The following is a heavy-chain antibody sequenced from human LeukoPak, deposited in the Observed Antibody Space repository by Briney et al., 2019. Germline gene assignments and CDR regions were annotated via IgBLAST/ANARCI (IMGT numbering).Heavy chain of an antibody. Sequence: GASVRVSCKASGYTFTSYDINWVRQATGQGLEWMGWMNPNSGNTGYAQKFQGRVTMTRNTSISTAYMELSSLRSEDTAVYYCARGFRIAAAGTSDFDYRGQGTLVTVSS. J-gene: IGHJ4*02. CDR3: ARGFRIAAAGTSDFDY. V-gene: IGHV1-8*01. D-gene: IGHD6-13*01. CDR1: GYTFTSYD. CDR2: MNPNSGNT.